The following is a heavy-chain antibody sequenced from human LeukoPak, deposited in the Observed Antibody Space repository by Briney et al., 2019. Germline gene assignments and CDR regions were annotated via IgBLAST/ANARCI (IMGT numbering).Heavy chain of an antibody. J-gene: IGHJ5*02. CDR1: GYTFTNYD. D-gene: IGHD2-15*01. CDR3: ARAGAVVDNWFDP. CDR2: LNPNSGNT. Sequence: GASVKVSCKASGYTFTNYDIHWVRQATGQGLQWMGWLNPNSGNTGYAHKFQGRVSISRNTSISTDYMELRSLRSDDTAVYYCARAGAVVDNWFDPWGQGTLVTVSS. V-gene: IGHV1-8*03.